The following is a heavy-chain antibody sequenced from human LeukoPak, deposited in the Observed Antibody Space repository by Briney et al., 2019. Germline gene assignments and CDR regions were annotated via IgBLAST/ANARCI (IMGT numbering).Heavy chain of an antibody. CDR2: IIPIFGTA. Sequence: GASVNLSCKASGGTFSSYSISWVRQAPGQGLEWIGGIIPIFGTANYAQKLQGRVTITAHESTSTAYMELSSLRSEDTAVYYCARGGHYYGSGSYPLKYFDYWGQGTLVTVSS. CDR3: ARGGHYYGSGSYPLKYFDY. V-gene: IGHV1-69*13. CDR1: GGTFSSYS. D-gene: IGHD3-10*01. J-gene: IGHJ4*02.